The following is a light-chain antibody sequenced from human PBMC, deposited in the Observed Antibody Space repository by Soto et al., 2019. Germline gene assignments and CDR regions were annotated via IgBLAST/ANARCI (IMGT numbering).Light chain of an antibody. Sequence: QSALTQPPSASGSPGQSVALSCTGTSSDVGGYNYVSWYQLHPGKAPKLMIYEVNMRPSGVPDRFSGSKSGNTASLTVSGLRAEDEADYYCSSYAGSNNYVFGTGTKVTVL. J-gene: IGLJ1*01. V-gene: IGLV2-8*01. CDR1: SSDVGGYNY. CDR3: SSYAGSNNYV. CDR2: EVN.